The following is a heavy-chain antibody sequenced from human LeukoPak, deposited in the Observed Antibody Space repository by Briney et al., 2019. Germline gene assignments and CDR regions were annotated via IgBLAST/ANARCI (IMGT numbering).Heavy chain of an antibody. V-gene: IGHV3-48*04. CDR1: GFTFSSYS. CDR2: ISSSSSTI. Sequence: GGSLRLSCAASGFTFSSYSMNWVRQAPGKGLEWVSYISSSSSTIYYADSVKGRFTISRDNAKNSLYLQMNSLRAEDTALYYCPKQGAVAGTLSSYSYYMDVWGKGTTVTFPS. J-gene: IGHJ6*03. CDR3: PKQGAVAGTLSSYSYYMDV. D-gene: IGHD6-19*01.